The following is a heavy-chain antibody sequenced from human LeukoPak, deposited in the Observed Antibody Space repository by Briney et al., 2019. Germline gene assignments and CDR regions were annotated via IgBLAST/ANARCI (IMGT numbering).Heavy chain of an antibody. CDR2: ISGGGSAT. V-gene: IGHV3-23*01. CDR3: AKKASGHYYFDY. D-gene: IGHD3-22*01. Sequence: GGSLRLSCAASGFTFSSHAMTWVRQAPGKGLEWVSVISGGGSATYYADSVKGRFTISRDNSENTLYLQMTSLSAEDTAVYYCAKKASGHYYFDYWGQGTLVTVSS. J-gene: IGHJ4*02. CDR1: GFTFSSHA.